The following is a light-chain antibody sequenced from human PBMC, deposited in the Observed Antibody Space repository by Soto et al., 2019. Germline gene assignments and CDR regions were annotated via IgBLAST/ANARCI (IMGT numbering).Light chain of an antibody. CDR3: SSYISSSSSVV. V-gene: IGLV2-18*02. J-gene: IGLJ2*01. Sequence: QSALTQPPSVSGSPGQSVTISCTGSSSDVGSNNRVSWYQQAPGTAPKFIIYEVSNRPSGVPDRFSGSKSGNTASLTISGLQAEDEADYYCSSYISSSSSVVFGGGTKVTVL. CDR2: EVS. CDR1: SSDVGSNNR.